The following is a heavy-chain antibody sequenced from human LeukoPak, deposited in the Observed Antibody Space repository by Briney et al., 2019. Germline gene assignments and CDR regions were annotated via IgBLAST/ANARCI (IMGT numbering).Heavy chain of an antibody. Sequence: SETLSLTCTVSGGSISSSSHYWGWIRQPPGKGLEWIGSIYYSGSTYYNPSLKSRVTISVDTSKNQSSLKLSSVTAADTAVYYCARGLAKFDPWGQGTLVTVSS. CDR3: ARGLAKFDP. CDR2: IYYSGST. J-gene: IGHJ5*02. CDR1: GGSISSSSHY. V-gene: IGHV4-39*07.